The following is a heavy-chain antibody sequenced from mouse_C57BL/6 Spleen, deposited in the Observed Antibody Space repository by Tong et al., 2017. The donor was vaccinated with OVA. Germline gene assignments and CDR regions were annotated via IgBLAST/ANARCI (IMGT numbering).Heavy chain of an antibody. CDR3: ARPGYFDY. Sequence: VQLQESGPELVKPGASVKISCKASGYAFSSSWMNWVKQRPGKGLEWIGRIYPGDGDTNYNGKFKGKATLTADKSSSTAYMQLSSLTSEDSAVYFCARPGYFDYWGQGTSVTVSS. D-gene: IGHD3-1*01. V-gene: IGHV1-82*01. J-gene: IGHJ4*01. CDR1: GYAFSSSW. CDR2: IYPGDGDT.